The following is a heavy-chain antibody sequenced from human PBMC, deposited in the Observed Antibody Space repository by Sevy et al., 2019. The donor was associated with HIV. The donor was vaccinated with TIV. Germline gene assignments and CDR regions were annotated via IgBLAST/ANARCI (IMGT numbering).Heavy chain of an antibody. CDR1: GGSISSSSYY. CDR3: ARLIPQRITIFGVVTAEYFQH. V-gene: IGHV4-39*01. J-gene: IGHJ1*01. D-gene: IGHD3-3*01. Sequence: SETLSLTCTVSGGSISSSSYYWGWIRQPPGKGLEWIGSIYYSGSTYYDPSLKSRVTISVDTSKNQFSLKLSSVTAADTAVYYCARLIPQRITIFGVVTAEYFQHWGQGTLVTVPS. CDR2: IYYSGST.